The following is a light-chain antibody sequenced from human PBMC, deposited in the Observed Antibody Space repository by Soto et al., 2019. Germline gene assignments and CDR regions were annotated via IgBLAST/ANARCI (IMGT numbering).Light chain of an antibody. J-gene: IGLJ1*01. V-gene: IGLV2-8*01. Sequence: QSVLTQPPSASGSPGRSVTISCTGTSSDVGAYNYVSWYQHHPGKAPKLMVYEVNKRPSGVPDRVSASKSGTSASLAISGLRSEDEADYYCAAWDDRVSGYVFGTGTKVTVL. CDR2: EVN. CDR1: SSDVGAYNY. CDR3: AAWDDRVSGYV.